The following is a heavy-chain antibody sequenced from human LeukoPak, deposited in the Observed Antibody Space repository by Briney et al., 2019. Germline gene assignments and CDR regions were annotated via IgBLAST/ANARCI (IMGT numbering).Heavy chain of an antibody. CDR3: AKTVVSAGWHYFDY. Sequence: GGSLRLSCAASGFTFSSYAMSWVRQAPKGLEWVSTISDSGGRTYYADSVKGRFTIPRDNSKNTLYLQMNSLRAEDTAVYYCAKTVVSAGWHYFDYWGQGTLVSVSS. CDR2: ISDSGGRT. J-gene: IGHJ4*02. CDR1: GFTFSSYA. D-gene: IGHD3-9*01. V-gene: IGHV3-23*01.